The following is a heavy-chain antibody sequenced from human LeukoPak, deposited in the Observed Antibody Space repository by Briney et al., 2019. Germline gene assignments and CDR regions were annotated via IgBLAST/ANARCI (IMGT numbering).Heavy chain of an antibody. J-gene: IGHJ4*02. V-gene: IGHV3-33*08. CDR2: IWYDGSNK. CDR3: ARDYYDSSGYYQLRYFDY. CDR1: GFTFSSYS. Sequence: GGSLRLSCAASGFTFSSYSMNWVRQAPGKGLEWVAVIWYDGSNKYYADSVKGRFTISRDNSKNTLYLQMNSLRAEDTAVYYCARDYYDSSGYYQLRYFDYWGQGTLVTVSS. D-gene: IGHD3-22*01.